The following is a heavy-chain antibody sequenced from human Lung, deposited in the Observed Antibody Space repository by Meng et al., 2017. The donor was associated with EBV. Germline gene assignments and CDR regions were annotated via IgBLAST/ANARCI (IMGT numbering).Heavy chain of an antibody. Sequence: QLRWVDAGGGLVKAGGFLNSSCVASGFTFRYYYMTWIRQGPGKGLEWLSYISSRSGYTDSADSVKGRFTISRDNAKNSVYLQMNSLRPDDTAVYYCARAHGLNDYWGLGTLVTVSS. D-gene: IGHD5-24*01. CDR2: ISSRSGYT. CDR3: ARAHGLNDY. V-gene: IGHV3-11*05. CDR1: GFTFRYYY. J-gene: IGHJ4*02.